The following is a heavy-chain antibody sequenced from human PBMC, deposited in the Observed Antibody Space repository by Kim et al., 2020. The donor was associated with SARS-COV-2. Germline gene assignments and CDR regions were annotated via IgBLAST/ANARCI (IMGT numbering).Heavy chain of an antibody. V-gene: IGHV3-7*01. Sequence: GGSLRLSCAASGFAFSTSWMSWVRQAPGKGLEWVANMKQDGSERNYADSVRGRVTISRDNAKNSLYLQMNSLKAEDSAIYYCARDYYFDYWGQGTLATVS. J-gene: IGHJ4*02. CDR1: GFAFSTSW. CDR2: MKQDGSER. CDR3: ARDYYFDY.